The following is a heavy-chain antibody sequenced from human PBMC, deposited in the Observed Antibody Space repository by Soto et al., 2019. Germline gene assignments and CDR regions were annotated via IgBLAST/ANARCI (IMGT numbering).Heavy chain of an antibody. CDR2: IKQDGSEK. CDR3: VRGMNPLF. CDR1: GFTFSSYW. Sequence: GGSLRLSCAASGFTFSSYWMSWVRQAPGKGLEWVANIKQDGSEKYYVESVKGRFTISRDNAKNALYLQMNSLRADDTAVYFCVRGMNPLFGGQGTLVTVSS. J-gene: IGHJ4*01. V-gene: IGHV3-7*01.